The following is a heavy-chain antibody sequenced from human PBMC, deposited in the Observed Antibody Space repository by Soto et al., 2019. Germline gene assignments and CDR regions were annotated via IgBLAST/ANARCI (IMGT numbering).Heavy chain of an antibody. Sequence: PGGSLRLSCGASGFAFRSYNMNWVRQAPGKGLEWVASISSGSSNIYYADSVKGRFTISRDNAKNSLYLQMDSLRAEDSAVYYCASTTVVAATFDFWRQGTLVTVSS. CDR3: ASTTVVAATFDF. CDR2: ISSGSSNI. D-gene: IGHD2-15*01. V-gene: IGHV3-21*01. CDR1: GFAFRSYN. J-gene: IGHJ4*02.